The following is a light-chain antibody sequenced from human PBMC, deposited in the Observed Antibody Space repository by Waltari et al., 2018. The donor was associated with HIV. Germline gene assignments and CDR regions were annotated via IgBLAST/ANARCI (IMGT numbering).Light chain of an antibody. J-gene: IGLJ3*02. CDR3: VLYMGGAWV. CDR1: SDSVSTTHY. V-gene: IGLV8-61*01. Sequence: QTVVTQEPSFSVSPGGTVTLTCGLRSDSVSTTHYASWYRQTPGQAPRTLLYSTNVLSSGVPDRFSGSILGNKAALTITVAQADDECHYYCVLYMGGAWVFGGGTKLTVL. CDR2: STN.